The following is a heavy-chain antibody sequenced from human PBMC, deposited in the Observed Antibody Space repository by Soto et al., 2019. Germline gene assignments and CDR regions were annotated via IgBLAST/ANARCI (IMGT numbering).Heavy chain of an antibody. CDR3: ATSRPPDPHGFDS. J-gene: IGHJ4*02. Sequence: QEQVVESGGGVVQPGRSLRLSCAASGFTFSTYAMHWVRQAPGEGLEWVAAIWYDGSEKYYTDSVKGRFTISRDNFRSTLYLQMSSLRAEDTAMYYCATSRPPDPHGFDSWGQGTLVTVSS. CDR2: IWYDGSEK. V-gene: IGHV3-33*01. CDR1: GFTFSTYA.